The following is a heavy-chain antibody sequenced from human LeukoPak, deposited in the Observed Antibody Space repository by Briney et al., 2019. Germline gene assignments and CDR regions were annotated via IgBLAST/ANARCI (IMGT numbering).Heavy chain of an antibody. CDR2: INHSGST. D-gene: IGHD4-17*01. CDR3: ARHPTTVTTPGGP. J-gene: IGHJ5*02. Sequence: SETLSLTCAVYGGSFSGYYWSWIRQPPGKGLEWIGEINHSGSTNYNPSLKSRVTISVDTSKNQFSLKLSSVTAADTAVYYCARHPTTVTTPGGPWGQGTLVTVSS. CDR1: GGSFSGYY. V-gene: IGHV4-34*01.